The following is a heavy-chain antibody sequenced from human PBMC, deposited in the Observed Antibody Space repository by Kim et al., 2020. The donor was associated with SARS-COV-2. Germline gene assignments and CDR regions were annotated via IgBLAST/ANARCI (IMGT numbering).Heavy chain of an antibody. CDR3: AKDRFVVVVAAAFDY. Sequence: GGSLRLSCAASGFIFSSYGMHWVRQAPGKGLEWVAVISYDGSNKYYADSVKGRFTISRGNSKNTLYLQMNSLRAEDTAVYYCAKDRFVVVVAAAFDYWGQGTLVTVSS. D-gene: IGHD2-15*01. V-gene: IGHV3-30*18. J-gene: IGHJ4*02. CDR2: ISYDGSNK. CDR1: GFIFSSYG.